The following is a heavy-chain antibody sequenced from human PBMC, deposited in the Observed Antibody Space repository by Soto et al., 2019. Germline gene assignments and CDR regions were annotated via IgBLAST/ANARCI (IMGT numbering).Heavy chain of an antibody. D-gene: IGHD2-15*01. CDR2: ISSSSSYI. CDR3: AREGGDSVVVVAAFDY. CDR1: GFTFSSYS. J-gene: IGHJ4*02. V-gene: IGHV3-21*01. Sequence: EVQLVESGGGLVKPGGSLRLSCAASGFTFSSYSMNWVRQAPGKGLEWVSSISSSSSYIYYADSVKGRFTISRDNAKKSLYLQMNSLRAEDTAVYYCAREGGDSVVVVAAFDYWGQGTLVTVSS.